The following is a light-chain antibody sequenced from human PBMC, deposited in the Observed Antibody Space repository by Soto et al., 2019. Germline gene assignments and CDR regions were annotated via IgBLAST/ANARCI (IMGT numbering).Light chain of an antibody. CDR2: GAS. V-gene: IGKV3-20*01. Sequence: EIVLTQFPVTLSLSPGERATLSCRASQSVNSNLAWYQQKPGQAPRHLIYGASTRATGIPARFSGSGSGTDFTLTISRLEPEDSAVYYCQQYGSSPTWTFGQGTKVDI. CDR1: QSVNSN. CDR3: QQYGSSPTWT. J-gene: IGKJ1*01.